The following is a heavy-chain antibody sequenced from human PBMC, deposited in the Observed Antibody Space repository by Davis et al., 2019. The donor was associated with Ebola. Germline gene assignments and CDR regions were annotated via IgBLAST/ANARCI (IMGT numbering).Heavy chain of an antibody. CDR3: ARVLAARPWYFDL. D-gene: IGHD6-6*01. CDR1: TFTFSDYW. Sequence: PGGSLRLSCAASTFTFSDYWMLWVRQVPGKGLVWVSRISSDGSVTTYADSVKGRFTISRDNAKNTLYLQMDSLRAEDTALYYCARVLAARPWYFDLWGRGTLVTVSS. V-gene: IGHV3-74*01. CDR2: ISSDGSVT. J-gene: IGHJ2*01.